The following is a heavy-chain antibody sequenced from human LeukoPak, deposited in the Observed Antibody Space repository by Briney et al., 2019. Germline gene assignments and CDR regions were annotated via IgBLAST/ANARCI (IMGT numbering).Heavy chain of an antibody. CDR3: AKGPLRGTAAAIDY. D-gene: IGHD2-2*01. CDR2: ISYGGRNI. CDR1: GFTFNNYG. J-gene: IGHJ4*02. Sequence: PGKSLRLSCAASGFTFNNYGMHWVRQAPGKGLEWVAVISYGGRNIHYPDSVKGRFTISRDISTDTLWLQMDSLRTEDTAVYYCAKGPLRGTAAAIDYWGQGTLVTVSS. V-gene: IGHV3-30*18.